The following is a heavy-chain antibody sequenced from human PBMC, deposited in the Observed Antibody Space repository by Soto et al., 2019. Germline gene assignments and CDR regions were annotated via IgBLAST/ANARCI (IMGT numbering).Heavy chain of an antibody. D-gene: IGHD3-3*01. CDR1: GFSLTTSGVG. J-gene: IGHJ4*02. CDR3: AHRVLRTVFGLVTTTAIYFDS. V-gene: IGHV2-5*02. Sequence: QITLNESGPTVVRPTEPLTLTCRFSGFSLTTSGVGVGWIRQSPGKASEWLALIYWDDDKRYTASLKSRLTITTDTSKNQLVLTLSDLDPTDTATYYCAHRVLRTVFGLVTTTAIYFDSWGQGTPVAVSS. CDR2: IYWDDDK.